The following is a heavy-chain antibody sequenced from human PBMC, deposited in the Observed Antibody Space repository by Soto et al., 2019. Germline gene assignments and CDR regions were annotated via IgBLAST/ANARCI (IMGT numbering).Heavy chain of an antibody. CDR2: ISGYNGRT. V-gene: IGHV1-18*01. CDR1: GYTFSTDG. Sequence: QVQLVQSGAEVKKPGASVKVSCKAPGYTFSTDGISWVRQAPGQGLEWMGWISGYNGRTKNAQKFQGRVTMTTDTSTSTAYMELRSLTSDDTAVYYCAKDGGQTVVDSWGQGTLVTVSS. J-gene: IGHJ5*01. CDR3: AKDGGQTVVDS. D-gene: IGHD3-16*01.